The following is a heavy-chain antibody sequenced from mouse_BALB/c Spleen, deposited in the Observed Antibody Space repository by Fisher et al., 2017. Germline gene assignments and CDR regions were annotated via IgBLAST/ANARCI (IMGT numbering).Heavy chain of an antibody. CDR3: ATGTWYFDV. Sequence: KFKGKATLTVDKSSSTAYMELRSLTSEDSAVYYCATGTWYFDVWGAGTTVTVSS. J-gene: IGHJ1*01. V-gene: IGHV1-26*01. D-gene: IGHD4-1*01.